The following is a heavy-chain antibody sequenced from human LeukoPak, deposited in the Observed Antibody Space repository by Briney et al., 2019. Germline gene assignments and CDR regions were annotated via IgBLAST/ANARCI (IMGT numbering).Heavy chain of an antibody. J-gene: IGHJ4*02. CDR3: ASESSNFDY. CDR1: GYSISSGYY. Sequence: SETLSLTCALSGYSISSGYYWGWIRQPPGKGLEWIGSIYHSGSTYYNPSLKSRVTISVDTSKNQFSLKLSSVTAADTAVYYCASESSNFDYWGQGTLVTVSA. V-gene: IGHV4-38-2*01. D-gene: IGHD1-26*01. CDR2: IYHSGST.